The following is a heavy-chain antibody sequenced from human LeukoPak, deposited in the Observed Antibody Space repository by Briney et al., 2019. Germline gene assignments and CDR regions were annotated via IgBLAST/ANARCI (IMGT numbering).Heavy chain of an antibody. D-gene: IGHD3-9*01. V-gene: IGHV3-48*02. Sequence: GGSLRLSCAASGFTFSNYVMSWVRQAPGKGLEWVSYINHNGEMIFYPDFVKGRFTISRDNAKNSLYLQMNGLRDEDTAVYYCARDNDWAFHYWGQGTLVTVSS. CDR1: GFTFSNYV. J-gene: IGHJ4*02. CDR2: INHNGEMI. CDR3: ARDNDWAFHY.